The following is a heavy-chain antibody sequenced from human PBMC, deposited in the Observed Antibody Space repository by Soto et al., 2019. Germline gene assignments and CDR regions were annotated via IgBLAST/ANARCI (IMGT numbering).Heavy chain of an antibody. D-gene: IGHD3-10*01. CDR3: AGGSGSLFPCDY. Sequence: GGSLRLSCAASGFTFSSYAMHWVRQAPGKGLEWVAVISYDGSNKYYADSVKGRFTISRDNSKNTLYLQMNSLRAEDTAVYYCAGGSGSLFPCDYWGQGTLVTVSS. V-gene: IGHV3-30-3*01. J-gene: IGHJ4*02. CDR1: GFTFSSYA. CDR2: ISYDGSNK.